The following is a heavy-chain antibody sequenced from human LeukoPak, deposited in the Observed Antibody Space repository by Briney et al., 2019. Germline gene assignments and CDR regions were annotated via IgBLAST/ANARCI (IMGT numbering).Heavy chain of an antibody. Sequence: SETLSLTCAVSGYSNSGGYYWGWIRQPPGKGLEWIGNIYHSGTTYYNPSLKSRVTISVDTSKNQFSLKLNSVTAADTAVYYCARRYDTSGYYYFDYWGQGTLVTVSS. J-gene: IGHJ4*02. CDR3: ARRYDTSGYYYFDY. CDR2: IYHSGTT. V-gene: IGHV4-38-2*01. CDR1: GYSNSGGYY. D-gene: IGHD3-22*01.